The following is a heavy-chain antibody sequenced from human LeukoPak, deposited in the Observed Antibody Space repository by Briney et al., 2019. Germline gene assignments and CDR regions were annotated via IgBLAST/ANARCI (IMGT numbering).Heavy chain of an antibody. CDR3: ASSATYSSGWLGFDP. CDR2: TYYRSKWYN. J-gene: IGHJ5*02. Sequence: SQTLSLTCAISGDSVSSNSAAWNWIRQSPSRGPEWLGRTYYRSKWYNDYAVSVKSRITINPDTSKNQFSLQLNSVTPEDTAVYYCASSATYSSGWLGFDPWGQGTLVTVSS. CDR1: GDSVSSNSAA. D-gene: IGHD6-19*01. V-gene: IGHV6-1*01.